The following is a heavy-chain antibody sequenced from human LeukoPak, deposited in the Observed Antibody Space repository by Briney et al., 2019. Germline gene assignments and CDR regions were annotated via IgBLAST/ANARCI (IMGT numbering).Heavy chain of an antibody. CDR1: GFTFSSYG. V-gene: IGHV3-33*01. Sequence: PGRSLRLSCAASGFTFSSYGMHWVRQAPGKGLEWVAVIWYDGSNKYYSDSVKGRFTISRDNSKNTLFLQMNSLRAEDTAVYYCGRGVGPNSGAFDIWGQGTMVTVSS. CDR2: IWYDGSNK. CDR3: GRGVGPNSGAFDI. D-gene: IGHD4-23*01. J-gene: IGHJ3*02.